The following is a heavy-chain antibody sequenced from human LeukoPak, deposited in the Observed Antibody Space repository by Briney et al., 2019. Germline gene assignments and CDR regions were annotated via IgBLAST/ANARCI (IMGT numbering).Heavy chain of an antibody. V-gene: IGHV3-30*02. CDR3: AKDTVLWFGEDNNAFDI. CDR2: IRYDGSNK. D-gene: IGHD3-10*01. CDR1: GFTFSSYG. Sequence: GGSLRLSCAASGFTFSSYGMRWVRQAPGKGLEWVAFIRYDGSNKYYADSVKGRFTISRDNSKNTLYLQMNSLRAEDTAVYYCAKDTVLWFGEDNNAFDIWGQGTMVTVSS. J-gene: IGHJ3*02.